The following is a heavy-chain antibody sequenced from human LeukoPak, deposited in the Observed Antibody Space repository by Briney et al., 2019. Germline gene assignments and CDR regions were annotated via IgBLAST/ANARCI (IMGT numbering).Heavy chain of an antibody. V-gene: IGHV4-61*02. CDR3: ARDNIVGGGYWFDP. D-gene: IGHD2-21*01. Sequence: SETLSLTCTVSGGSISSGSYYWSWIRQPAGKGLEWIGRIYTSGSTNYNPSLKSRVTISVDTSKNQFSLKLSSVTAADTAVYYCARDNIVGGGYWFDPWGQGTLVTVSS. CDR2: IYTSGST. CDR1: GGSISSGSYY. J-gene: IGHJ5*02.